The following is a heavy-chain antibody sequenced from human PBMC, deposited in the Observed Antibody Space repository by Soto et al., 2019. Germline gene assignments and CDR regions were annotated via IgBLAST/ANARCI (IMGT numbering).Heavy chain of an antibody. CDR3: TRDPYGGSRYYFDS. D-gene: IGHD1-26*01. CDR1: GFSFTNYG. Sequence: GGSLRLSCAASGFSFTNYGMHWVRQAPGKGLEWVAVIWYDGGNKYYADSVKGRFAISKDNSQNTLYLQMNNLRPEDTAVYYCTRDPYGGSRYYFDSWGQGTLVTVSS. V-gene: IGHV3-33*01. CDR2: IWYDGGNK. J-gene: IGHJ4*02.